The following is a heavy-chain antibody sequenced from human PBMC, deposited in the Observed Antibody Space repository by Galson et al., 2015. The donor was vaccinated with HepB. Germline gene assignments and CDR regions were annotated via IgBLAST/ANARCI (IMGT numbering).Heavy chain of an antibody. CDR1: GYTFTSYA. J-gene: IGHJ3*02. CDR3: ARRGGPYYDFWSGYQNDAFDI. D-gene: IGHD3-3*01. CDR2: INAGNGNT. V-gene: IGHV1-3*01. Sequence: SVKVSCKASGYTFTSYAMHWVRQAPGQRLEWMGWINAGNGNTKYSQKFQGRVTITRDTSASTAYMELSSLRSEDTAVYYCARRGGPYYDFWSGYQNDAFDIWGQGTMVTVSS.